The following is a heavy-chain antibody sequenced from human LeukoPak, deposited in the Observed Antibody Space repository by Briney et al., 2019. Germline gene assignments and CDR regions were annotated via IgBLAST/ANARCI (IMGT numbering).Heavy chain of an antibody. J-gene: IGHJ4*02. CDR2: IKQDGSEK. Sequence: GGSLRLSCAASGFTFSNAWMSWVRQAPGKGLEWVANIKQDGSEKKYVDSVKGRLTISRDNAKNSLYLQMNSLRVEDTAVYYCVRDSLVSYGHRYFDCWGQGTLVTVSS. CDR3: VRDSLVSYGHRYFDC. V-gene: IGHV3-7*01. CDR1: GFTFSNAW. D-gene: IGHD5-18*01.